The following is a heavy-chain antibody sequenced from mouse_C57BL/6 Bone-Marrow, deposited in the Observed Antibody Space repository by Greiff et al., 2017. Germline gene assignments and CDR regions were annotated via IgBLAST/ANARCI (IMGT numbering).Heavy chain of an antibody. Sequence: QVQLQQPGAELVKPGASVKVSCKASGYTFTSYWMHWVKQRPGQGLEWIGRIHPSDSDTNYNQKFKGKATLTVDISSSTAYMQLSSLTSEDSAVYYCAILHYYGSSYDWFAYWGQGTLVTVSA. J-gene: IGHJ3*01. CDR1: GYTFTSYW. D-gene: IGHD1-1*01. V-gene: IGHV1-74*01. CDR2: IHPSDSDT. CDR3: AILHYYGSSYDWFAY.